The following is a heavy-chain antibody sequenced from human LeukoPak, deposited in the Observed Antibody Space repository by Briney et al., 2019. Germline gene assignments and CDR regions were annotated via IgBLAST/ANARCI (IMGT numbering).Heavy chain of an antibody. V-gene: IGHV1-46*01. CDR1: GYTFTSYY. J-gene: IGHJ4*02. CDR3: ARVPREVFGVVISDYFEY. D-gene: IGHD3-3*01. CDR2: INPSGGST. Sequence: GASVKVSCKASGYTFTSYYMHWVRQAPGQGLEWMGMINPSGGSTSYAQKFQGRVTMTRDTSTSTVYMELSSLRSEDTAVYCCARVPREVFGVVISDYFEYCGERTLVTVSS.